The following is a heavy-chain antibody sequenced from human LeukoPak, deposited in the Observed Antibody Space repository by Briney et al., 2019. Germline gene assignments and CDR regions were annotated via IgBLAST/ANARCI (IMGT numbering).Heavy chain of an antibody. CDR2: ISSSSSSYI. V-gene: IGHV3-21*01. CDR3: ARDLNHHYYDSSGFDY. Sequence: GGSLRLSCAASGFTVSSNYMSWVRQAPGKGLEWVSSISSSSSSYIYYADSVKGRFTISRDNAKNSLYLQMNSLRAEDTAVYYCARDLNHHYYDSSGFDYWGQGTLVTVSS. CDR1: GFTVSSNY. J-gene: IGHJ4*02. D-gene: IGHD3-22*01.